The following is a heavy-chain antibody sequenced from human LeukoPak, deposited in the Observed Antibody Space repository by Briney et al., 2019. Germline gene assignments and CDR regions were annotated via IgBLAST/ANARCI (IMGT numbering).Heavy chain of an antibody. CDR1: VFTFSSYW. CDR3: AREDFHNYYYYGMDV. CDR2: IKQDGREK. J-gene: IGHJ6*02. D-gene: IGHD3/OR15-3a*01. V-gene: IGHV3-7*01. Sequence: GGSLRLSFSTSVFTFSSYWSTSGRQAPGKVLGWVANIKQDGREKYYVDSLNGRVTISRDNAKNSLYMQMNSLRAEDTAVYYCAREDFHNYYYYGMDVWGQGTTVTVSS.